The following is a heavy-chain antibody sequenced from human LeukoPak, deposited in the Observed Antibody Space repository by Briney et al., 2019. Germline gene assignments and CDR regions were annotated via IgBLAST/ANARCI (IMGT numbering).Heavy chain of an antibody. CDR3: ARSYYYGGSSYYIDY. J-gene: IGHJ4*02. CDR1: GFTVSSNY. Sequence: GGSLRLSCAASGFTVSSNYMSWVRQAPGKGLEWVGRTRNKANSYSTEYAASVKGRFIISRDASKSSLYLQMNTLKTEDTAVYYCARSYYYGGSSYYIDYWGQGTLVTVSS. V-gene: IGHV3-72*01. D-gene: IGHD3-22*01. CDR2: TRNKANSYST.